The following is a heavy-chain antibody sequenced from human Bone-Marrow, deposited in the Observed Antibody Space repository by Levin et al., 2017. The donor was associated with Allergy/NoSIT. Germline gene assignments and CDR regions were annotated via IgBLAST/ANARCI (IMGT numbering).Heavy chain of an antibody. J-gene: IGHJ4*02. Sequence: LSLTCVASGFTFSNYWMGWVRQAPGKGLEWVGNINQDGSEKNYLDSVKGRFTFSRDNAENSLYMQMNSLRAEDTAVYFCARDRYNFDWAVGRNDYWGQGTLVTVSS. CDR2: INQDGSEK. CDR1: GFTFSNYW. D-gene: IGHD3-9*01. CDR3: ARDRYNFDWAVGRNDY. V-gene: IGHV3-7*04.